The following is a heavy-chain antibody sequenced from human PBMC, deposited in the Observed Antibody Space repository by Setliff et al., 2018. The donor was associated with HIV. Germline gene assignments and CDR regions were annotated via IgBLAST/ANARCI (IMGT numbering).Heavy chain of an antibody. J-gene: IGHJ6*02. Sequence: SETLSLTCNVSGYSIGSGYYWTWIRQPPGKGLEWIGSIHHSGTTYYNPSLKSRVTVSVDTSTNHLSLRLSSVTAADTAVYCCARDKRASFDGLDVWGQGTTVTVSS. CDR3: ARDKRASFDGLDV. V-gene: IGHV4-38-2*02. CDR1: GYSIGSGYY. CDR2: IHHSGTT.